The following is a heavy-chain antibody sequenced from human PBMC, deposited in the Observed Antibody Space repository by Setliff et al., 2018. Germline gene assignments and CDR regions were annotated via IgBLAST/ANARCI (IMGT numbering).Heavy chain of an antibody. CDR1: GASVTSFDYY. D-gene: IGHD6-19*01. J-gene: IGHJ5*02. V-gene: IGHV4-30-4*01. CDR2: IYFSGST. Sequence: KPSETLSLTCTVSGASVTSFDYYWSWIRQPPGKGLEWIGYIYFSGSTYYNPSLKSRVTLSLDTSKNQFSLKLNSVTAADTALYFCAREVAGTYHYFDPWGQGTLVTVSS. CDR3: AREVAGTYHYFDP.